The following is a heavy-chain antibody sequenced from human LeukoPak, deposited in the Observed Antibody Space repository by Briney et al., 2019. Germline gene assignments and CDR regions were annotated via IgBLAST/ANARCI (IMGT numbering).Heavy chain of an antibody. D-gene: IGHD2-2*02. J-gene: IGHJ3*02. CDR1: GFTFSSYA. Sequence: GGSLRLSCAASGFTFSSYAMSWVRQAPGKGLEWVSAISGSGGSTYYADSVKGRFTISRDNSKNTLYLQMNSLRAEDTAVYYCAEDQARVDDTYCSSTSCYMLNAFDIWGQGTMVTVSS. V-gene: IGHV3-23*01. CDR3: AEDQARVDDTYCSSTSCYMLNAFDI. CDR2: ISGSGGST.